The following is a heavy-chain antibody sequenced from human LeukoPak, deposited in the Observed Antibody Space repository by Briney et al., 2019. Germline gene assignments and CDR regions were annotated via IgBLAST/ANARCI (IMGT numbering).Heavy chain of an antibody. D-gene: IGHD5-24*01. V-gene: IGHV4-30-4*08. CDR1: GGSISSGDYY. Sequence: PSETLSLTCTVSGGSISSGDYYWSWIRQPPGKGLEWIGYIYYSGSTYYNPSLKSRVTISVDTSKNQFSLKLSSVTAADTAVYYCAREGGEMATITSNKNYWGRGPLVTVP. J-gene: IGHJ4*02. CDR2: IYYSGST. CDR3: AREGGEMATITSNKNY.